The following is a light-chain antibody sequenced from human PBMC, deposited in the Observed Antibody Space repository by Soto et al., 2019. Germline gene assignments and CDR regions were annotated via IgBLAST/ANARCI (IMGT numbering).Light chain of an antibody. J-gene: IGKJ1*01. Sequence: EVVMTQSPDTLSVSPGERVTVSCRASQSISSNLAWYQLKAGQTPRLLVYGASTRATGFPGKFSGSGSGTEFTLTISDLQSEDLAVYFCQQYNDWPPTFGQGTKVEIK. CDR2: GAS. CDR1: QSISSN. V-gene: IGKV3-15*01. CDR3: QQYNDWPPT.